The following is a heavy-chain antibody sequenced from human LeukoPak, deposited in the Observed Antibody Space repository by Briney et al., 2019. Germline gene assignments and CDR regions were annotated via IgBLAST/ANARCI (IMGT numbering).Heavy chain of an antibody. D-gene: IGHD1-14*01. CDR3: ARGNPGDY. V-gene: IGHV3-53*01. CDR2: IYSGGST. CDR1: GFTFSSYS. Sequence: PGGSLRLSCAASGFTFSSYSMNWVRQAPGKGLEWVSVIYSGGSTYYADSVKGRFTISRDNSKNTLYLQMNSLRAEDTAVYYCARGNPGDYWGQGTLVTVSS. J-gene: IGHJ4*02.